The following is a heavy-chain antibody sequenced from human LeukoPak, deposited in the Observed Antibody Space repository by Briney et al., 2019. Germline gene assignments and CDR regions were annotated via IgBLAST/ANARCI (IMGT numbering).Heavy chain of an antibody. CDR2: IYSGGST. V-gene: IGHV3-53*01. D-gene: IGHD2-2*01. J-gene: IGHJ4*02. CDR3: AIYLGYCSSTSCYVRY. Sequence: GGSLRLSCAASGFTVSSNYMSWVRQAPGKGLEWVSVIYSGGSTYYADSVKGRFTISRDNSKNTLYLQMNSLRAEDTAVYYCAIYLGYCSSTSCYVRYRGQGTLVTVSS. CDR1: GFTVSSNY.